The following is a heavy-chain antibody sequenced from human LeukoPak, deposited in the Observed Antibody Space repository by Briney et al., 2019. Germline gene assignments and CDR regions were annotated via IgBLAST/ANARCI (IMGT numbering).Heavy chain of an antibody. CDR2: INHSGST. CDR1: GGSFSGYY. CDR3: GRRSGRDGYNSD. V-gene: IGHV4-34*01. Sequence: SETLSLTCAVYGGSFSGYYWSWIRQPPGKGLEWIGEINHSGSTNCNPSLKSRVTISVDTSKNQFSLKLSSVTAADTTVHYCGRRSGRDGYNSDWGQGTLVTVSS. D-gene: IGHD5-24*01. J-gene: IGHJ4*02.